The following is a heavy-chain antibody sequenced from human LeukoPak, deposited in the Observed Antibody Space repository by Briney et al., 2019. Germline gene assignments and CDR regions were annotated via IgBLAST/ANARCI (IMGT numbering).Heavy chain of an antibody. CDR2: ISSSSSYI. CDR3: ARDRTSSRLGYFDL. Sequence: PGGSLRLSCAASGFTFSSYEMNWVRQAPGKGLEWVSSISSSSSYIYYADPVKGRFTISRDNAKNSLYLQMNSLRAEDTAVYYCARDRTSSRLGYFDLWGRGTLVTVSS. V-gene: IGHV3-21*01. D-gene: IGHD2-2*01. CDR1: GFTFSSYE. J-gene: IGHJ2*01.